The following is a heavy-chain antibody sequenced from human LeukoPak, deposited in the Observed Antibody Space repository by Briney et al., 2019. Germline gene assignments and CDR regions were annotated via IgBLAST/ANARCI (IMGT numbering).Heavy chain of an antibody. J-gene: IGHJ3*02. CDR2: IIPIFGTA. CDR1: GGTFSSYA. CDR3: ARERGGSGYCDI. Sequence: SVKVSCKASGGTFSSYAISRVRQAPGQGLEWMGRIIPIFGTANYAQRFQGRDTITTDESTSTVYMELSSLRSEDTVVYYCARERGGSGYCDIWGQGTMVTVSS. D-gene: IGHD3-22*01. V-gene: IGHV1-69*05.